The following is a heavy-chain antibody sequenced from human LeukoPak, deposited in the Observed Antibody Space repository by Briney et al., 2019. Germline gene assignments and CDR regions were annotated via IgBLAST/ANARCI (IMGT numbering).Heavy chain of an antibody. CDR3: ARAGSSGWYSRNFDY. CDR1: GFTFSSYS. J-gene: IGHJ4*02. CDR2: ISSISSYI. Sequence: PGGSLRLSCAASGFTFSSYSMNWVRQAPGNGMEWVASISSISSYIYYADSVRGRFTISRDNAKNSLYLQMNSLRAEDTAVYYCARAGSSGWYSRNFDYWGQGTLVTVSS. V-gene: IGHV3-21*01. D-gene: IGHD6-19*01.